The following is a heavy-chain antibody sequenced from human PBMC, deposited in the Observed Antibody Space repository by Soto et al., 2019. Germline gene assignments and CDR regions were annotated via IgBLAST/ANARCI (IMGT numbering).Heavy chain of an antibody. CDR2: IYHSGST. Sequence: SETLSLTCAVSSGSISSSNWWSWVRQPPGKGLEWIGEIYHSGSTNYNPSLKSRVTISVDKSKIQFSLKLSSVTAADTAVYYCARDFSMVRGVIRPFDYWGQGTLVTVSS. V-gene: IGHV4-4*02. CDR3: ARDFSMVRGVIRPFDY. D-gene: IGHD3-10*01. CDR1: SGSISSSNW. J-gene: IGHJ4*02.